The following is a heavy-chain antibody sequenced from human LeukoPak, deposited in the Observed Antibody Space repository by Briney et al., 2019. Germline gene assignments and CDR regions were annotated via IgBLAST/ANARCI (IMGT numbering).Heavy chain of an antibody. J-gene: IGHJ3*02. CDR2: IYTSGGA. CDR1: GGSISNYY. CDR3: ARDRDFWSGYYNVFDI. Sequence: SETLSLTCTVSGGSISNYYWSWIRQPAGKGLEWIGRIYTSGGANYSPSLKSRVTMSVDTSKNQFSLKLSSVTAADTAVYYCARDRDFWSGYYNVFDIWGQGTMVTVSS. V-gene: IGHV4-4*07. D-gene: IGHD3-3*01.